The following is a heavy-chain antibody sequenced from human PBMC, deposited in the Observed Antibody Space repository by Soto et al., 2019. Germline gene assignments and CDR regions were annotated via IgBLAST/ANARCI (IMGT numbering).Heavy chain of an antibody. CDR1: GFPFSNFA. J-gene: IGHJ6*02. D-gene: IGHD4-4*01. V-gene: IGHV3-30*14. CDR2: MSFDGSNK. Sequence: QVQLVATGGRVGQPGGSMRLACVVSGFPFSNFAMHWVRRAPGQGLVWGAVMSFDGSNKFHADSVTGRFTISRYNAKNTLYLQLNRLKTDDPAVYCCTTYSDDQMGLYYLGMDVWGQGTPVTVAS. CDR3: TTYSDDQMGLYYLGMDV.